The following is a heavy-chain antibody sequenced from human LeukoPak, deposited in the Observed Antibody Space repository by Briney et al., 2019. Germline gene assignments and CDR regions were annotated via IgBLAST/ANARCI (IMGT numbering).Heavy chain of an antibody. J-gene: IGHJ4*02. CDR3: ARSPTLYFGADY. V-gene: IGHV4-31*03. CDR2: IYYSGST. CDR1: GGSISSGGFY. Sequence: SQTLSLTCIVSGGSISSGGFYWRWLRHPPGMPLEWIGYIYYSGSTYYNPSLKSRVTISVDTSKNQFSLKLSYVTAADTAVYYCARSPTLYFGADYWGQGTLVTVSS. D-gene: IGHD3-10*01.